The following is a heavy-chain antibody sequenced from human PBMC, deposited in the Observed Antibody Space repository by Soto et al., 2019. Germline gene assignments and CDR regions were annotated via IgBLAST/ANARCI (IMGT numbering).Heavy chain of an antibody. Sequence: ASVKVSCKASGYTFTSYGISWVRQAPGQGLEWMGWISAYNGNTNYAQRLQGRVTMTTDTSTSTAYMELRSLRSDDTAVYYCARDLRGQWLVTFDYWGQGTLVTVSS. J-gene: IGHJ4*02. V-gene: IGHV1-18*01. CDR3: ARDLRGQWLVTFDY. D-gene: IGHD6-19*01. CDR1: GYTFTSYG. CDR2: ISAYNGNT.